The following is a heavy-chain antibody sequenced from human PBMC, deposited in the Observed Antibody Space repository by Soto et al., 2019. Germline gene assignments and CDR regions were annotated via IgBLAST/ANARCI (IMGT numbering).Heavy chain of an antibody. D-gene: IGHD6-6*01. CDR2: ISYDGSNK. V-gene: IGHV3-30*18. Sequence: GGSLRLSCAASGFTFSSYGMHWVRQAPGKGLEWVAVISYDGSNKYYADSVKGRFTISRDNSKNTLYLQMNSLRAEDTAVYYCAKSGIAARKSVYYFDYWGQGTLVTVSS. CDR1: GFTFSSYG. CDR3: AKSGIAARKSVYYFDY. J-gene: IGHJ4*02.